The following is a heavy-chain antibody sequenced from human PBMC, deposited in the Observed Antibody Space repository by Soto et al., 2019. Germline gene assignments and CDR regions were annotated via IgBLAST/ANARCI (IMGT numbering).Heavy chain of an antibody. CDR1: GYTFTSYG. CDR3: AILGFVPYYYYSSYTHV. CDR2: ISAYNGNT. J-gene: IGHJ6*03. D-gene: IGHD2-21*01. V-gene: IGHV1-18*01. Sequence: ASVKVSCKASGYTFTSYGISWVRQAPGQGLEWMGWISAYNGNTNYAQKLQGRVTMTTDTSTSTAYMELRSLRSDDTAVYYCAILGFVPYYYYSSYTHVRDKGTSVPV.